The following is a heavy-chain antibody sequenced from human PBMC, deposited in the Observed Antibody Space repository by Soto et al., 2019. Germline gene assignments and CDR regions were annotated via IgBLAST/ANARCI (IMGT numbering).Heavy chain of an antibody. CDR3: ARGRYYDSSGYYADVDY. CDR1: GFTFSSYW. V-gene: IGHV3-74*01. CDR2: INSDGSST. D-gene: IGHD3-22*01. Sequence: EVQLVESGGGLVQPGGSLRLSCAASGFTFSSYWMHWVRQAPGKGLVWVSRINSDGSSTSYADAVKGRFTISRDNAKNTLYLQMNSLRAEDTAVYYCARGRYYDSSGYYADVDYWGQGTLVTVSS. J-gene: IGHJ4*02.